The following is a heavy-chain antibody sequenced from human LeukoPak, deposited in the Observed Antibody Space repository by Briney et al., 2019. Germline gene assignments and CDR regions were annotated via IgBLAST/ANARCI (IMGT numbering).Heavy chain of an antibody. CDR2: INPSSGGT. CDR1: GYTFTGYY. CDR3: ARGLATGYSSGWSATFDY. Sequence: ASVKVSCKASGYTFTGYYLHWVRQAPGQGLEWMGWINPSSGGTNYTQNFQGWVTMTRDTSISTAYMELSRLRSDDTAVYYCARGLATGYSSGWSATFDYWGQGTLVTVSS. J-gene: IGHJ4*02. V-gene: IGHV1-2*04. D-gene: IGHD6-19*01.